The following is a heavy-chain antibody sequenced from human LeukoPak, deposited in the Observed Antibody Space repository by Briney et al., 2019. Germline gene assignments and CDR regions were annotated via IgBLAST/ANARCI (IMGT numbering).Heavy chain of an antibody. CDR2: INAGNGNT. Sequence: ASVKVSCKASGYTFTSYAMHWVRQAPGQRLEWMGWINAGNGNTKYSQEFQGRVTITRDTSASTAYMELSSLRSEDTAVYYCARGYSYYDILTGYYNVHYYYYMDVWGKGTTVTVSS. D-gene: IGHD3-9*01. CDR3: ARGYSYYDILTGYYNVHYYYYMDV. CDR1: GYTFTSYA. V-gene: IGHV1-3*03. J-gene: IGHJ6*03.